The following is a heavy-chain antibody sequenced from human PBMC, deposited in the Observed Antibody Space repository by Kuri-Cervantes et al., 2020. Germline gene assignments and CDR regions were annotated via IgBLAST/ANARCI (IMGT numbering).Heavy chain of an antibody. Sequence: GGSLRLSCAASGFIFSSYSMNWVRQAPGKGLEWVSSISSSSSYIYYADSVKGRFTISRDNAKNSLYLQMNSLRAEDTAVYYCAEGPDDYGDYPTEDYWGQGTLVTVSS. CDR3: AEGPDDYGDYPTEDY. CDR1: GFIFSSYS. J-gene: IGHJ4*02. D-gene: IGHD4-17*01. CDR2: ISSSSSYI. V-gene: IGHV3-21*01.